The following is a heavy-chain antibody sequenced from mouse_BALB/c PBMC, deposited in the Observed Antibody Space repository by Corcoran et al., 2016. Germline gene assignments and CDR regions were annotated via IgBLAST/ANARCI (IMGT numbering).Heavy chain of an antibody. CDR1: GYTFTNYG. Sequence: QIQLVQSGPELKKPGETVKISCKASGYTFTNYGMNWVKQAPGKGLKWMGWINTYTGEPTYTDDFKGRFAFSLETSASTAYLQINNLKNEDTATYFCAISTVVAGAMDYWGQGTSVTVSS. J-gene: IGHJ4*01. CDR2: INTYTGEP. CDR3: AISTVVAGAMDY. D-gene: IGHD1-1*01. V-gene: IGHV9-3-1*01.